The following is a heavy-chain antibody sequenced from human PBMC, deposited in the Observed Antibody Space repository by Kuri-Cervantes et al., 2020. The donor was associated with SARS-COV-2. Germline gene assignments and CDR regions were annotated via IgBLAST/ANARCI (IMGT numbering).Heavy chain of an antibody. D-gene: IGHD2-21*01. V-gene: IGHV3-30*03. CDR3: ARDRVGVHDY. CDR1: GVTLSTFG. CDR2: ISYDGSNT. J-gene: IGHJ4*02. Sequence: GESLKISCTASGVTLSTFGIHWVRQAPGKGLEWVAIISYDGSNTYYADSVKGRFTISRDNSKNTLYLQMNSLRTEDTAIYYCARDRVGVHDYWGQGTLVTVSS.